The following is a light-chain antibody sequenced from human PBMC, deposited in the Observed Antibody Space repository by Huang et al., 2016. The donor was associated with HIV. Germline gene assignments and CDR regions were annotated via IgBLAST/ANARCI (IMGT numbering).Light chain of an antibody. CDR3: QQRDT. CDR1: QSVSRN. V-gene: IGKV3-11*01. Sequence: EIVLTQSPATLSLSPGERATLSCRASQSVSRNLGWYQQKFGQAPRLFIYDASTRATCSPARFSGSGSGTNFTLTISSLEPEDCAVYYCQQRDTFGPGTRLEIK. CDR2: DAS. J-gene: IGKJ5*01.